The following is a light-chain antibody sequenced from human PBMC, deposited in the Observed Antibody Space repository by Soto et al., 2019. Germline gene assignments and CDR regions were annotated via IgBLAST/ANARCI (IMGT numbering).Light chain of an antibody. CDR2: ATS. CDR1: QSVSTND. V-gene: IGKV3-20*01. CDR3: QPYCRSPYT. Sequence: EIVLTQSPGTLSLSPGERVTLSCRASQSVSTNDLLWYQQKPGQAPRLLIYATSNRATGIPDRFSGSGSGTDFTLTIRRLEPADFAVYYCQPYCRSPYTFGQGTKLEIK. J-gene: IGKJ2*01.